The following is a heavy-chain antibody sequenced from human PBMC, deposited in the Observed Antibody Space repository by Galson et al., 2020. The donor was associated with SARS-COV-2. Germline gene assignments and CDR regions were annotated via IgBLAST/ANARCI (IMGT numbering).Heavy chain of an antibody. D-gene: IGHD3-10*01. CDR3: ARGRFGDYYYYYYGMDV. Sequence: ASVKVSCKASGYTFTSYGISWVRQAPGQGLEWMGWISAYNGNTNYAQKLQGRVTMTTDKSTSTAYMELRSLRSDDTAVYYCARGRFGDYYYYYYGMDVWGQGTTVTVSS. V-gene: IGHV1-18*04. CDR2: ISAYNGNT. J-gene: IGHJ6*02. CDR1: GYTFTSYG.